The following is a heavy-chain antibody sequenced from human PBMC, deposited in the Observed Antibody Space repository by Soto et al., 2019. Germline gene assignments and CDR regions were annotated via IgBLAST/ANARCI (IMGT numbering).Heavy chain of an antibody. D-gene: IGHD4-17*01. CDR2: IYYSGST. V-gene: IGHV4-59*01. CDR3: ARDKGDYGVEP. CDR1: GGSISSYY. Sequence: PSETLSLTCTVSGGSISSYYWSWIRQPPGKGLEWIGYIYYSGSTNYNPSLKSRVTISVDTSKNQFSLKLSSVTAADTAVYYCARDKGDYGVEPWGQGTLVTVS. J-gene: IGHJ5*02.